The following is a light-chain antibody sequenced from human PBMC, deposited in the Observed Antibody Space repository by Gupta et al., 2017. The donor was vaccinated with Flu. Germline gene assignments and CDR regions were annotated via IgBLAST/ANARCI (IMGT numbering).Light chain of an antibody. J-gene: IGLJ3*02. CDR3: CSYAGSSTYLWV. CDR2: DGS. Sequence: QSALTQPASVSGSPGQSITISCTGTSSDVGSYNLVSWYQQHPGKAPKLMIYDGSKRPSGVSNRFSGSNSGNTASLTISGLQAEDEADYYCCSYAGSSTYLWVFGGGTKLTVL. CDR1: SSDVGSYNL. V-gene: IGLV2-23*01.